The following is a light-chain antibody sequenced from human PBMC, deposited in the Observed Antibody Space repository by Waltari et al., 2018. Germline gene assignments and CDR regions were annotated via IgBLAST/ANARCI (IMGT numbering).Light chain of an antibody. CDR1: QDINTY. J-gene: IGKJ3*01. V-gene: IGKV1-27*01. CDR3: QKWKSAPFT. CDR2: SAS. Sequence: DIQMTQSPSSLSAFVGDRVTITCRASQDINTYLAWYHQKQGKLPVLLIHSASTLQSGVPSRFSGSGSGTDFTLTISGLQPEDVATYFCQKWKSAPFTFGPGTKVDL.